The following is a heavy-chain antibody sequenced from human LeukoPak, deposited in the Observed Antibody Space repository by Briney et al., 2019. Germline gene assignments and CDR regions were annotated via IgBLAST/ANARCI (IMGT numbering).Heavy chain of an antibody. CDR2: IIPIFGTA. Sequence: SVKVSCKASGGTFSSYAISWVRQAPGQGLEWMGGIIPIFGTANYAQKFQGRVTITMDESTSTAYMELSSLRSEDTAVYYCARDNCSSTSCYFRLNYWGQGTLVTVSS. D-gene: IGHD2-2*01. J-gene: IGHJ4*02. V-gene: IGHV1-69*05. CDR1: GGTFSSYA. CDR3: ARDNCSSTSCYFRLNY.